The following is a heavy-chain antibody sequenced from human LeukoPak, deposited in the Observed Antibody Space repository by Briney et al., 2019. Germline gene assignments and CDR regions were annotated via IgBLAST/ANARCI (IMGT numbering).Heavy chain of an antibody. J-gene: IGHJ4*02. CDR1: GGTFSSYA. CDR2: IIPIFGTA. Sequence: ASVKVSCKASGGTFSSYAISWVRQAPGQGLEWMGGIIPIFGTANYAQKFQGRVTMTRDTSISTAYMELSSLRSDDTAVYYCARAGSGYSGYERIWGQGTLVTVSS. CDR3: ARAGSGYSGYERI. D-gene: IGHD5-12*01. V-gene: IGHV1-69*05.